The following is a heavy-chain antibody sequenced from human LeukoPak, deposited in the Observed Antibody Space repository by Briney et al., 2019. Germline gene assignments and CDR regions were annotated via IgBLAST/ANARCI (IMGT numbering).Heavy chain of an antibody. D-gene: IGHD2-2*01. J-gene: IGHJ3*02. V-gene: IGHV3-23*01. CDR2: ISGSGGST. CDR1: GFTFSSYA. CDR3: AKDPPWSQGSPAAFDI. Sequence: GGSLRLSCAASGFTFSSYAMSWVRQAPGKGLEWVSAISGSGGSTYYADSVKGRFTISRDNSKNPLYLQMNSLRAEDTAVYYCAKDPPWSQGSPAAFDIWGQGTMVTVSS.